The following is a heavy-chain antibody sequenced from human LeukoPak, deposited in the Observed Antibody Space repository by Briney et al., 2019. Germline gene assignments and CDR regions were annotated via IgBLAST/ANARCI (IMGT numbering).Heavy chain of an antibody. D-gene: IGHD6-13*01. CDR2: ISSNGGST. V-gene: IGHV3-64*01. CDR3: ARDPGSFPGYYFDY. J-gene: IGHJ4*02. Sequence: PGGSLRLSCAASGSTFSSYVMHWVRQAPGKGLEYVLAISSNGGSTYYANSVKGRFTISRDNSKNTLYLQMGSLRAEDMAVYYCARDPGSFPGYYFDYWGQGTLVTVCS. CDR1: GSTFSSYV.